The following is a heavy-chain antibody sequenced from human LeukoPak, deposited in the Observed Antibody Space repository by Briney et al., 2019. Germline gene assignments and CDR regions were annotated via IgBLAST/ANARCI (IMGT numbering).Heavy chain of an antibody. CDR2: IWYDGSNK. Sequence: GRSLRLSCAASGFTFSRYGMHWVRQAPGKGLEWVAVIWYDGSNKYYADSVKGRFTISRDNSKNTLYLQMNSLRAEDTAVYYCARGNYDRSDYYDYWGQGTLVTVSS. CDR1: GFTFSRYG. D-gene: IGHD3-22*01. V-gene: IGHV3-33*01. CDR3: ARGNYDRSDYYDY. J-gene: IGHJ4*02.